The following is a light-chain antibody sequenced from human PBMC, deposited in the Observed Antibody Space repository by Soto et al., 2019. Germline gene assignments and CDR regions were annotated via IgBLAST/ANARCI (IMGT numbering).Light chain of an antibody. J-gene: IGLJ1*01. Sequence: QSVLTQPASLSGAPGQSVTIPCTGTSGGVVRHELIPWHQQPPGKAPNLIIYEVTRRPSGVSNRFSGSKSGKTASLTISGLQDEDEADYYCCSYAARRPFPYVFGTGTKVTVL. CDR3: CSYAARRPFPYV. V-gene: IGLV2-23*02. CDR2: EVT. CDR1: SGGVVRHEL.